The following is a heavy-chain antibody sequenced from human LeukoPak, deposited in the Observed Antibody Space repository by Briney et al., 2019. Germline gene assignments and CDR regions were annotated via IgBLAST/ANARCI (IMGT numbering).Heavy chain of an antibody. CDR1: GFIFSSYV. V-gene: IGHV3-30*03. CDR2: ISHDGSTK. Sequence: GGSLRLSCAASGFIFSSYVLHWVRQAPGKGLEWVAVISHDGSTKYYVDSVKGRFTISRDNSKNTLYLQMNSLRPEDTAVYYCVNIAATGPDYWGQGTLVTASS. CDR3: VNIAATGPDY. J-gene: IGHJ4*02. D-gene: IGHD6-13*01.